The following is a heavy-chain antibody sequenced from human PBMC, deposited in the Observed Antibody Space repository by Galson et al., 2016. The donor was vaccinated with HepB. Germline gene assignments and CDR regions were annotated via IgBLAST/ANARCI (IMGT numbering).Heavy chain of an antibody. V-gene: IGHV3-64*01. J-gene: IGHJ3*01. CDR2: VSNNGGST. D-gene: IGHD1-26*01. CDR1: GSTFSNYA. Sequence: SLRLSCAVSGSTFSNYAMHWVRQAPGKGLEYVSTVSNNGGSTYYAKSVKGRFSISRDNSNNTLHLQMGSLRIEDTAIYYCARGEVVGSATGPFDFWGQGTMVTVSS. CDR3: ARGEVVGSATGPFDF.